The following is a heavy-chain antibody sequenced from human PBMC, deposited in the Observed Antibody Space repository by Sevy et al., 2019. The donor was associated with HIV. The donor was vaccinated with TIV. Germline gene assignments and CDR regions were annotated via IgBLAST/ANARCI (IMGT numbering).Heavy chain of an antibody. V-gene: IGHV3-30*18. CDR3: AKDVARSGSYVSYYYYAMDV. Sequence: GSLRLSCAASGFTFSVYGMHWVRQAPGKGLEWVAVTSYDGINEYYADSVKGRFTISRDNSKKTLYLQMNSLRAEDTAVYYCAKDVARSGSYVSYYYYAMDVWGQGTTVTVSS. CDR2: TSYDGINE. J-gene: IGHJ6*02. CDR1: GFTFSVYG. D-gene: IGHD3-10*01.